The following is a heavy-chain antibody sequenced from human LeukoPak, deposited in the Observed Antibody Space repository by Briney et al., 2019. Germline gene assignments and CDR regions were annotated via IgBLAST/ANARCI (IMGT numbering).Heavy chain of an antibody. J-gene: IGHJ5*02. D-gene: IGHD6-13*01. CDR3: ARGRIAAAGTSWFDP. V-gene: IGHV4-34*01. CDR2: INHSGGT. Sequence: SETLSLTCAVYGGSFSGYYWSWIRQPPGKGLEWIGEINHSGGTNYNPSLKSRVTISVDTSKNQFSLKLSSVTAADTAVYYCARGRIAAAGTSWFDPWGQGTLVTVSS. CDR1: GGSFSGYY.